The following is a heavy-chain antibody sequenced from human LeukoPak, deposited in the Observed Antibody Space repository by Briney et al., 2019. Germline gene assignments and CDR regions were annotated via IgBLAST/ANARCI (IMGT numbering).Heavy chain of an antibody. V-gene: IGHV3-30-3*01. Sequence: GGSLRLSCAASGFTFSSYAMHWVRQAPGKGLEWVAVISYDGSNKYYADSVKGRFTISRDNSKNTLYLQMNSLRAEGTAVYYCARALYGYGGWFDPWGQGTLVTVSS. CDR1: GFTFSSYA. CDR3: ARALYGYGGWFDP. CDR2: ISYDGSNK. D-gene: IGHD5-18*01. J-gene: IGHJ5*02.